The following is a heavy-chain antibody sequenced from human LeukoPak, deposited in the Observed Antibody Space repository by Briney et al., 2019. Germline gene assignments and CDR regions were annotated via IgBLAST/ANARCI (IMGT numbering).Heavy chain of an antibody. CDR3: ADSGGGYY. CDR1: GRTFDDHV. J-gene: IGHJ4*02. CDR2: ISGSGYST. Sequence: GGSLRLSCAASGRTFDDHVMHWVRQTPGKGLEWVSGISGSGYSTYYADSVKGRFTISRDNSKNTLYLQMNTLRAEDTAVYYCADSGGGYYWGQGTLVTVSS. V-gene: IGHV3-23*01. D-gene: IGHD2-15*01.